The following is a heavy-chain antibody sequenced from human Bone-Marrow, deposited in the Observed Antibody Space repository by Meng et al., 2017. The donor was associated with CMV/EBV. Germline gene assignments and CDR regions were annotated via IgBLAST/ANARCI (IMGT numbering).Heavy chain of an antibody. D-gene: IGHD3-3*01. J-gene: IGHJ4*02. CDR3: ARRSDFWSGYWENYFDY. Sequence: GSLRLPCTVSGGSVSSGSYYWSWIRQPPGKGLEWIGYIYYSGSTNYNPSLKSRVTISVDTSKNQFSLELSSVTAADTAVYYCARRSDFWSGYWENYFDYWGQGTLVTVSS. CDR2: IYYSGST. CDR1: GGSVSSGSYY. V-gene: IGHV4-61*01.